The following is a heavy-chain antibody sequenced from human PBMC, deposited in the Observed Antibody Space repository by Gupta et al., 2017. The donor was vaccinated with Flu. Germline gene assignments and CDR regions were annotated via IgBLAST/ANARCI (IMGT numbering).Heavy chain of an antibody. CDR3: ARDVGSGDNDS. Sequence: EVQLVESGGGLVQPGGSLRLSCGASGFTLSDYWMSWVRQAPGKGPELVANINRDGSVINYMDFVRGRFTISRDNAKNAVYFQMNSLRVDDTAVYYCARDVGSGDNDSWGQGTLVTVSS. D-gene: IGHD4-17*01. J-gene: IGHJ5*01. V-gene: IGHV3-7*01. CDR2: INRDGSVI. CDR1: GFTLSDYW.